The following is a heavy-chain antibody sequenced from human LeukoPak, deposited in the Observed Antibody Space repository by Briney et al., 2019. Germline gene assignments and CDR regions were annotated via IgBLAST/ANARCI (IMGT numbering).Heavy chain of an antibody. CDR2: INSEGTT. J-gene: IGHJ4*02. V-gene: IGHV3-74*01. CDR3: ARNRIVGATINPFDY. Sequence: GGSLRLSCTASGFTFSYYWMHWVRQAPGKGLVWVSRINSEGTTSFADSVKGRFTVSRDNAKNSLYLQMNSLRADDTAVYYCARNRIVGATINPFDYWGQGTLVTVSS. D-gene: IGHD1-26*01. CDR1: GFTFSYYW.